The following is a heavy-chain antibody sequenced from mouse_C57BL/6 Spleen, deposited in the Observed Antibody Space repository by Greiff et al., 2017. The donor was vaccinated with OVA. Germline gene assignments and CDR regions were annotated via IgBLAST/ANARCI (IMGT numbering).Heavy chain of an antibody. D-gene: IGHD3-2*02. J-gene: IGHJ2*01. Sequence: QVQLQQPGAELVKPGASVKLSCKASGYTFTSYWMHWVKQRPGQGLEWIGMIHPNSGSTNYNEKFKSKATLTVAKSSSTAYMNLSSLTSEDSAVYSCARSGGSGYDFDYWGQGTTLTVSS. CDR2: IHPNSGST. V-gene: IGHV1-64*01. CDR3: ARSGGSGYDFDY. CDR1: GYTFTSYW.